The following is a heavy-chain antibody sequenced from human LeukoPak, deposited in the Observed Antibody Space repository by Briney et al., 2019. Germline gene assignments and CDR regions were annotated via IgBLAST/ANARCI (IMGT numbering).Heavy chain of an antibody. J-gene: IGHJ4*02. CDR2: ISAYNGNT. Sequence: ASVKVSCKASGYTFTSYGISWVRQAPGQGLEWMGWISAYNGNTNYVQKLQGRVTMTTDTSTSTAYMELRSLRSDDTAVYYCARELYDYVWGSYRYDYWGQGTLVTVFS. CDR3: ARELYDYVWGSYRYDY. CDR1: GYTFTSYG. D-gene: IGHD3-16*02. V-gene: IGHV1-18*01.